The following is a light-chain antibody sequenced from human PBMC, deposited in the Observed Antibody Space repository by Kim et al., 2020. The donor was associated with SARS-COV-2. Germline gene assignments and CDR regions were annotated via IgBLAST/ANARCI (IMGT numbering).Light chain of an antibody. J-gene: IGKJ3*01. CDR2: GAS. Sequence: ACVGDRVIITCRASQGIADWLTWYQQKPGEAPHLLIHGASTLHGGVPSRFSGSGYGTEFSLSIDGLQPEDSATYYCQQTNNFPFTFGPVTKVDIK. CDR3: QQTNNFPFT. CDR1: QGIADW. V-gene: IGKV1-12*01.